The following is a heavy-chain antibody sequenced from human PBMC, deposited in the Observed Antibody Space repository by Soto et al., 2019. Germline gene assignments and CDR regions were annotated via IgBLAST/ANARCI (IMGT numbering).Heavy chain of an antibody. CDR1: GSIFRGYG. V-gene: IGHV3-33*03. J-gene: IGHJ5*02. CDR3: ATVATNSYNWLDP. D-gene: IGHD5-12*01. CDR2: IRYDGSNI. Sequence: GSLRLSCAASGSIFRGYGMHWVRQAPGKGLVWVSVIRYDGSNINYAASVKGRFTISRDNAKNTVYLQMDSLRAEDTAVYYCATVATNSYNWLDPWGQGTLVTAPQ.